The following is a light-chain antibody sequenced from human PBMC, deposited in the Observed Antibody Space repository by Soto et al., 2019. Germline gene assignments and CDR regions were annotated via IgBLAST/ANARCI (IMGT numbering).Light chain of an antibody. J-gene: IGLJ1*01. CDR3: SSYTSSSRYV. V-gene: IGLV2-14*01. Sequence: QSVLTQPASVSGSPGQSITISCTGTSSDVGGYNYVSWYQQHPGKAPKLMIYEVSNRPSGVSNRFSGSKSGNTASLIISGLQAEDEADYYCSSYTSSSRYVFGTGTKVTV. CDR2: EVS. CDR1: SSDVGGYNY.